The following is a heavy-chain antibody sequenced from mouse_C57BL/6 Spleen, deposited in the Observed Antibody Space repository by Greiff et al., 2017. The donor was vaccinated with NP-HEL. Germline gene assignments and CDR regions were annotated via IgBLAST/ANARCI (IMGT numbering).Heavy chain of an antibody. CDR2: IYPSDSET. V-gene: IGHV1-61*01. Sequence: QVQLQQPGAELVRPGSSVKLSCKASGYTFPSYWMDWVKQRPGQGLEWIGNIYPSDSETHYNQKFKDKATLTVDKSSSTAYMQLSSLTSEDSAVYYCARDYGSRGWYFDVWGTGTTVTVSS. CDR1: GYTFPSYW. CDR3: ARDYGSRGWYFDV. J-gene: IGHJ1*03. D-gene: IGHD1-1*01.